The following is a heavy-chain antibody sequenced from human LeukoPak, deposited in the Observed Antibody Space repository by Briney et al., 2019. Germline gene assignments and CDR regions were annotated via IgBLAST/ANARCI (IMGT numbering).Heavy chain of an antibody. D-gene: IGHD6-13*01. CDR2: ISGSGGST. J-gene: IGHJ4*02. V-gene: IGHV3-23*01. CDR1: GFSFSSYW. Sequence: SGGSLRLSCAASGFSFSSYWMSWVRQAPGKGLEWVSAISGSGGSTYYADSVKGRFTISRDNSKNTLYLQMNSLRAEDTAVYYCATGPAAAPSAGPLARKPPKGYWGQGTLVTVSS. CDR3: ATGPAAAPSAGPLARKPPKGY.